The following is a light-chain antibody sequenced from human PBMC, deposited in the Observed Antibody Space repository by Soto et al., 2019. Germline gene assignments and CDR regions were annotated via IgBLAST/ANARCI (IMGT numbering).Light chain of an antibody. V-gene: IGLV2-23*01. CDR2: DGT. CDR1: SSDVGRYNL. CDR3: CAYAGDQVGV. J-gene: IGLJ2*01. Sequence: QSALTQPASAAGSPGQSVTISCTGASSDVGRYNLVSWYQQRPGEVPKLMIYDGTKRPSGISYRFSGSKSGTTASLTISGLQADDEADYFCCAYAGDQVGVFGGGTALAVL.